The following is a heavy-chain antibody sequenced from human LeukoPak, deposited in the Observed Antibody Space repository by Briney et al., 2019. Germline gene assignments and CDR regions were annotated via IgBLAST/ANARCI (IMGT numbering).Heavy chain of an antibody. CDR3: ASCDCYSNYLFWYFDY. V-gene: IGHV1-69*13. D-gene: IGHD4-11*01. Sequence: AASVKVSCKASGGTVSSYAISWVRQAPGQGLEWMGGIIPIFGTANYAQKFQGRVTITADESTSTAYMELSSLRSEDTAVYYCASCDCYSNYLFWYFDYWGQGTLVTVSS. J-gene: IGHJ4*02. CDR1: GGTVSSYA. CDR2: IIPIFGTA.